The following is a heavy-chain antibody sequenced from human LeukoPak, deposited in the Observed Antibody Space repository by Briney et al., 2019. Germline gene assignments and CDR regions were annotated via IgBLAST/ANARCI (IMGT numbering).Heavy chain of an antibody. CDR2: INPNNDVT. CDR1: GYTFINYY. J-gene: IGHJ4*02. Sequence: GASVKVSCKASGYTFINYYVHWVRQAPGQGLEWMGWINPNNDVTIYAQNFQGRVNMTRDTSISTVYMELSRLTSDDTAVYYCARDSEMDRGTLDWGQGTLVTVSS. CDR3: ARDSEMDRGTLD. D-gene: IGHD3-10*01. V-gene: IGHV1-2*02.